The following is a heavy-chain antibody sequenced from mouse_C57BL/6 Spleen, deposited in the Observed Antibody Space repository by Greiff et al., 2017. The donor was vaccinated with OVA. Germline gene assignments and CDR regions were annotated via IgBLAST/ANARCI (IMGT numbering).Heavy chain of an antibody. CDR1: GYAFSSYW. V-gene: IGHV1-80*01. CDR3: ARSWYDYDGGYAMDY. J-gene: IGHJ4*01. CDR2: IYPGDGDT. D-gene: IGHD2-4*01. Sequence: LVESGAELVKPGASVKISCKASGYAFSSYWMNWVKQRPGKGLEWIGQIYPGDGDTNYNGKFKGKATLTADKSSSTAYMQLSSLTSEDSAVYFCARSWYDYDGGYAMDYWGQGTSVTVSS.